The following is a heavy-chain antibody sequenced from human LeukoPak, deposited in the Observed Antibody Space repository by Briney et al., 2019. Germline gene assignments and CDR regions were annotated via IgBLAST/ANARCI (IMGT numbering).Heavy chain of an antibody. CDR1: GGSISSSSYY. Sequence: SETLSLTCTVSGGSISSSSYYWGWIRQPPGKGLEWIGSIYYSGSTYYNPSLKSRVTISVDTSKNQFSLKLSSVTAADTAVYYCARHGGEWATSGGALRYWGQGTLVTVSS. CDR2: IYYSGST. J-gene: IGHJ4*02. D-gene: IGHD3-10*01. CDR3: ARHGGEWATSGGALRY. V-gene: IGHV4-39*01.